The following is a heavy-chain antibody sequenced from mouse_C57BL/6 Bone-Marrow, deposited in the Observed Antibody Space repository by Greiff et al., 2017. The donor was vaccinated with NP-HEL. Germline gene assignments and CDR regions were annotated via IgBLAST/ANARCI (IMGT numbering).Heavy chain of an antibody. V-gene: IGHV14-4*01. CDR1: GFNIKDDY. CDR2: IDPENGDT. J-gene: IGHJ3*01. Sequence: VQLQQSGAELVRPWASVKLSCTASGFNIKDDYMHWVKQRPEQGLEWIGWIDPENGDTEYASKFQGKATITADTSSNTAYLQLSSLTSEDTAVYYCTTGGYYGFAWFAYWGQGTLVTVSA. CDR3: TTGGYYGFAWFAY. D-gene: IGHD1-1*01.